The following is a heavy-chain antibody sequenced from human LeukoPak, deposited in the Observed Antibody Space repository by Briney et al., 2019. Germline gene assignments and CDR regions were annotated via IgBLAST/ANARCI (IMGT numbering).Heavy chain of an antibody. CDR3: ARARIAAAGTGAFDI. D-gene: IGHD6-13*01. J-gene: IGHJ3*02. V-gene: IGHV3-21*01. CDR2: ISSSSAYM. CDR1: GFTFPTYT. Sequence: PGGSLRLSCAASGFTFPTYTMNWVRQAPGTGLEWVSSISSSSAYMYYADSVKGRFTISRDDAKNSLYLQMNSLRAEDTAVYYCARARIAAAGTGAFDIWGQGTMVTVSS.